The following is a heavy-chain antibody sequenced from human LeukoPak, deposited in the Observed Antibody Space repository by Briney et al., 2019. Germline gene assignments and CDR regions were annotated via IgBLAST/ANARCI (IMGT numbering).Heavy chain of an antibody. CDR1: GFTFGDYG. V-gene: IGHV3-49*04. D-gene: IGHD3-9*01. CDR2: IRSKPYGGTT. J-gene: IGHJ4*02. CDR3: TRSGYGYDILTGYYKFDY. Sequence: GGSLRLSCTTSGFTFGDYGMSWVRQAPGKGLGWVGFIRSKPYGGTTEYAASVKGRITISRDDSKSIAYLQMNSLKTEDTAVYYCTRSGYGYDILTGYYKFDYWGQGTLVTVSS.